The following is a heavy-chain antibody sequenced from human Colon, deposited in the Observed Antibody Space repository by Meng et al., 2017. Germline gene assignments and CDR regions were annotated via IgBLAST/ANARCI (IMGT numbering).Heavy chain of an antibody. D-gene: IGHD3-22*01. CDR1: GYIFTNYW. J-gene: IGHJ4*02. CDR3: ARGYYYDKSGYSFDH. Sequence: GESLKISCQGSGYIFTNYWVDWVRQMPGKGLEWVGIIYPGDSESRYSPSFQGQFSISADKSISTAHLQWSSLKASDTAVYYCARGYYYDKSGYSFDHWGQGTLVTVSS. V-gene: IGHV5-51*01. CDR2: IYPGDSES.